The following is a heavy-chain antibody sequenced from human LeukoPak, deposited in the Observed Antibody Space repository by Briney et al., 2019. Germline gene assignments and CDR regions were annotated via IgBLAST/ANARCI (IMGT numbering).Heavy chain of an antibody. V-gene: IGHV1-2*02. Sequence: GASVKVSCEASGYTFTGYYIHWVRQAPGQGLEWMGWINPNTGGTNYAQKFQGRVTMTRDTSISTAYMELSSLRSDDTAVYYCASSLLIAYGVDVWGQGSTVTVSS. J-gene: IGHJ6*02. CDR3: ASSLLIAYGVDV. D-gene: IGHD2-15*01. CDR1: GYTFTGYY. CDR2: INPNTGGT.